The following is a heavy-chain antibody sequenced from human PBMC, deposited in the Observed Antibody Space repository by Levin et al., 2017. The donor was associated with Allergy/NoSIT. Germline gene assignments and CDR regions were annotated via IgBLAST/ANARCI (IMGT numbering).Heavy chain of an antibody. V-gene: IGHV3-7*01. CDR1: GFTFSTFW. CDR2: IRGDGGVT. CDR3: TRDPTYFFDSGAYYDAFDI. J-gene: IGHJ3*02. Sequence: GESLKISCPASGFTFSTFWMNWVRQAPGTGLEWVANIRGDGGVTYYVDSVKGRFTISRDNSRNSLFLQMNSLRAEDTAVYYCTRDPTYFFDSGAYYDAFDIWGQGTMVTVSS. D-gene: IGHD3-22*01.